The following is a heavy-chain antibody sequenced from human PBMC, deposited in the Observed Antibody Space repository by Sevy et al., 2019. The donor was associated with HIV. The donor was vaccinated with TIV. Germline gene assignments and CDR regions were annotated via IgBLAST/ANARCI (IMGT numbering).Heavy chain of an antibody. V-gene: IGHV3-33*01. CDR1: GFIFSSYG. CDR2: IWYDGSNK. D-gene: IGHD6-13*01. Sequence: GGFLRLSCAASGFIFSSYGMNWVRQAPGKGLEWVAVIWYDGSNKYYADSVKGRFTISRDNSKNTLYLQMNSLRVEDIGVYYCASSRGGSSSGPLDTWGQGTPVTVSS. J-gene: IGHJ5*02. CDR3: ASSRGGSSSGPLDT.